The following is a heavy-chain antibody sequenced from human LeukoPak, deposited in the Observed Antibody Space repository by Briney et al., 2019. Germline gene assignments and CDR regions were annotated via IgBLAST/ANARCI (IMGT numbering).Heavy chain of an antibody. CDR1: GFTFSSYE. D-gene: IGHD2-15*01. V-gene: IGHV3-48*03. CDR2: ISSSGSTI. CDR3: ARGYCSGGSCYFDY. J-gene: IGHJ4*02. Sequence: GGSLRLSCAASGFTFSSYEMNWVRQAPGKGLEWVSYISSSGSTIYYADSVKGRFTISRDNAKNSLYLQMNSLRAEDTAVYYCARGYCSGGSCYFDYWGQGALVTVSS.